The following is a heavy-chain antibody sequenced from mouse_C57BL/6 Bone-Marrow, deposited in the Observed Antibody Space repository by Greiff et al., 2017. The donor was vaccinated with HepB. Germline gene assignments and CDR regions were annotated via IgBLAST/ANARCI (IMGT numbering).Heavy chain of an antibody. V-gene: IGHV5-15*04. J-gene: IGHJ3*01. Sequence: EVKLVESGGGLVQPGGSLKLSCAASGFTFSDYGMAWVRQAPRKGPEWVAFISNLAYSIYYADTVTGRFTISRENAKNTLYLEMSSRRSEDTAMYYCARQDYGSSVLAYWGQGTLVTVSA. D-gene: IGHD1-1*01. CDR3: ARQDYGSSVLAY. CDR1: GFTFSDYG. CDR2: ISNLAYSI.